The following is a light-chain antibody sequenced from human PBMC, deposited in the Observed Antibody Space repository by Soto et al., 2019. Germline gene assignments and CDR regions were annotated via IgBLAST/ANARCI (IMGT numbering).Light chain of an antibody. CDR3: QHYGRSLYT. CDR2: GAS. V-gene: IGKV3-20*01. CDR1: QGVSSSY. J-gene: IGKJ2*01. Sequence: EIVLTQSPGTLSLSPGERVTLSCRTSQGVSSSYLARYQQRPGQAPRLLIYGASSRATGIPDRFSGSGSGTDFTLTISRLEPEDFAVYYCQHYGRSLYTFGLGTKLEIK.